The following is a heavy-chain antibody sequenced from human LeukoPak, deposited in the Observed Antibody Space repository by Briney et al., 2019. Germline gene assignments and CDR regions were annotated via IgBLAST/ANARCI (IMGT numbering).Heavy chain of an antibody. CDR1: GDSVSSNSGA. J-gene: IGHJ4*02. Sequence: SQTLSLICAISGDSVSSNSGAWNWIRQSPSRGLEWLGRTYYRSKWYNEYAVSVKSRVTINPDTSKNQFSLQLNSVTPEDTAVYYCARDGGNYLDFWGQGNLVTVSS. D-gene: IGHD4-23*01. V-gene: IGHV6-1*01. CDR3: ARDGGNYLDF. CDR2: TYYRSKWYN.